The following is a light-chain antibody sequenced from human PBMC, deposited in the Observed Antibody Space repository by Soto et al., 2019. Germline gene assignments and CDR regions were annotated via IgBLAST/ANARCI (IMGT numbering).Light chain of an antibody. CDR3: QHSHTLPHA. V-gene: IGKV1-33*01. CDR1: QDMNNY. CDR2: DAF. J-gene: IGKJ4*01. Sequence: DIQMTQSPSSLSASVGHRVTITCRASQDMNNYLNWYQQKSGKAPKLLIYDAFNLESGVPSRFGGNGSGTEFTFTISSLQPEDIATFYCQHSHTLPHAFGGGTTVEIK.